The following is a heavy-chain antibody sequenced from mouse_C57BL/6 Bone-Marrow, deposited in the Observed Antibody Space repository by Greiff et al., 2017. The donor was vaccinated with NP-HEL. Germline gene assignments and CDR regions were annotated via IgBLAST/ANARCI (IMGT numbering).Heavy chain of an antibody. D-gene: IGHD1-1*02. J-gene: IGHJ4*01. V-gene: IGHV1-69*01. CDR2: IDPSDSYT. CDR1: GYTFTSYW. CDR3: AREGGNYAMDY. Sequence: QVQLQQPGAELVMPGASVKLSCKASGYTFTSYWMHWVKQRPGQGLEWIGEIDPSDSYTNYNQKFKGKSTLTVDKSSSTAYMQLSSLTSEDSAVYYCAREGGNYAMDYWGQGTSFTVSS.